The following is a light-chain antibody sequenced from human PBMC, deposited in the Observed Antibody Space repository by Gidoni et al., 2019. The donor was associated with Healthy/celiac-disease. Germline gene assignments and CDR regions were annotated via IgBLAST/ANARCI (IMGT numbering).Light chain of an antibody. V-gene: IGKV1-5*03. Sequence: DIQMTQSPSTLSASVGDRVTITCRASQSISSWLAWYQQKPGKAPTLLIYKASSLERGVPSRFSGSGSGTAFTLTISRLQPDDFSTYYCQQYHSYPLTFGGGTKVEIK. CDR2: KAS. CDR1: QSISSW. CDR3: QQYHSYPLT. J-gene: IGKJ4*01.